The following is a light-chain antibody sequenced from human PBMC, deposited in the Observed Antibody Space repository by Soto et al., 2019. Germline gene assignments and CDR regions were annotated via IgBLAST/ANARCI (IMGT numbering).Light chain of an antibody. Sequence: QSALTQPASVSGSPGQSITISCTGTSSVVGGYNYVSWYQQHPGKAPKLMIYDVSNRPSGVSNRFSGSKSGNTASLTISGLQDEDEADYYCSSYTSSSTLYVFGTGTKLTVL. V-gene: IGLV2-14*01. CDR1: SSVVGGYNY. CDR2: DVS. CDR3: SSYTSSSTLYV. J-gene: IGLJ1*01.